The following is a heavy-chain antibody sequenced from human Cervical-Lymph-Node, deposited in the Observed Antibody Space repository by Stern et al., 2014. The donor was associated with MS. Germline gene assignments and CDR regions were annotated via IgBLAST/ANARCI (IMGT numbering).Heavy chain of an antibody. J-gene: IGHJ3*01. CDR3: AKEAVFGVVIIGRAFDV. CDR2: ISSDGSNK. D-gene: IGHD3-3*01. CDR1: GFTFSRYV. V-gene: IGHV3-30*07. Sequence: VQLLESGGGVVQPGRSLRLSCAASGFTFSRYVMHWVRQAPGKGLEWVAAISSDGSNKYYADSVKGRFIISRDNSKNTLYLQMNSLRVEDTAVYYCAKEAVFGVVIIGRAFDVWGQGTMVTVSS.